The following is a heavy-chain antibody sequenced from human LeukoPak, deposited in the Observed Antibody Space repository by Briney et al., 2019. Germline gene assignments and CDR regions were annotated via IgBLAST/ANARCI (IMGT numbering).Heavy chain of an antibody. CDR1: GYTFTGYY. CDR2: INPNSGGT. Sequence: PGASVKVSCKASGYTFTGYYMHWVRQAPGQGLEWMGRINPNSGGTNYAQKFLGRVTMTRDTSISTAYMELSRLRSDDTAVYYCARDTGITIFGVVTESRFDPWGQGTLVTVSS. J-gene: IGHJ5*02. D-gene: IGHD3-3*01. CDR3: ARDTGITIFGVVTESRFDP. V-gene: IGHV1-2*06.